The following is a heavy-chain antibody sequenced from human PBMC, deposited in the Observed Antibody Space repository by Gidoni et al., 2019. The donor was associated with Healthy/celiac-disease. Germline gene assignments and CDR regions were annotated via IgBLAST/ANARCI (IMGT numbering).Heavy chain of an antibody. V-gene: IGHV1-2*02. Sequence: QVQLVQYGAEVKKPGASVKVSCKASGYNFTGYYMHWVRQGPGPWLEWMGWINPNSGGTNDAQKFQGRVTMTRDTSISTAYRELSRLRSDDTAVYYCARWDSMTTVTTFYYYGMDVWGQGTTVTVSS. D-gene: IGHD4-17*01. CDR3: ARWDSMTTVTTFYYYGMDV. J-gene: IGHJ6*02. CDR2: INPNSGGT. CDR1: GYNFTGYY.